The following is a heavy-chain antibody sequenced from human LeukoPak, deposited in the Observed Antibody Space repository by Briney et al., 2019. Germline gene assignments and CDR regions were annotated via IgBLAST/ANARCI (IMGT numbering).Heavy chain of an antibody. CDR1: GFTFDDYA. D-gene: IGHD4-23*01. J-gene: IGHJ3*02. CDR2: ISWNSGSI. V-gene: IGHV3-9*01. CDR3: AKDRSDYGGLDAFDI. Sequence: GGSLRLSCAASGFTFDDYAMHWVRQAPGKGLEWVSGISWNSGSIGYADSVKGRFTISRDNAKNSLYLQMNSLRAEDTALYYCAKDRSDYGGLDAFDIWGQGTMVTVSS.